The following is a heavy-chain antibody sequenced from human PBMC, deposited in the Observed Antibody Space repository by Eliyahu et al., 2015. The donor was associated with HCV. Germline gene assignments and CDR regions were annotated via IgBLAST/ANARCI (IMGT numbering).Heavy chain of an antibody. CDR3: ARVGRALYDILTNRPYGMDV. J-gene: IGHJ6*02. Sequence: QVQLQQWGAGLLKPSETLSLTCAVYAGSFSGYYWSWIRQPPGKGLEWIGEIKYSGSTNYNPSLKSRGTISVDTSKNQFSLKLSSVTAADTAVYYCARVGRALYDILTNRPYGMDVWGQGTTVTVSS. V-gene: IGHV4-34*02. D-gene: IGHD3-9*01. CDR1: AGSFSGYY. CDR2: IKYSGST.